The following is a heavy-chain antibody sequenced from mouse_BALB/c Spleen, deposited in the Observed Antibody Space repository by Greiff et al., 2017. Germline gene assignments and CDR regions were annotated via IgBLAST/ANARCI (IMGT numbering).Heavy chain of an antibody. V-gene: IGHV2-9-2*01. Sequence: VQLQQSGPGLVAPSQSLSITCTVSGFSLTSYDISWVRQPPGKGLEWLGVIWTGGGTNYNSAFMSRLSISKYNSKSQVFLKMNSLQTDDTAIYYCVRDGNLASYWGQGTLVTVSA. J-gene: IGHJ3*01. CDR2: IWTGGGT. CDR3: VRDGNLASY. CDR1: GFSLTSYD. D-gene: IGHD2-1*01.